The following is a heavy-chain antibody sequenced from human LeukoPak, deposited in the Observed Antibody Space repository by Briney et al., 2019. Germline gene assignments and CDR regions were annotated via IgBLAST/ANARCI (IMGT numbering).Heavy chain of an antibody. D-gene: IGHD3-3*01. Sequence: ASVKVSCKTSGYNFPGYDIHWVRQAPGHGPEWMGLINPNNGVTEYAQRFQGRVTMTRDTSISTAFMELSGLRSDDTAVYYCARGIPSFTLFGVVIYWGQGTAVTVSS. V-gene: IGHV1-2*02. CDR2: INPNNGVT. J-gene: IGHJ4*02. CDR3: ARGIPSFTLFGVVIY. CDR1: GYNFPGYD.